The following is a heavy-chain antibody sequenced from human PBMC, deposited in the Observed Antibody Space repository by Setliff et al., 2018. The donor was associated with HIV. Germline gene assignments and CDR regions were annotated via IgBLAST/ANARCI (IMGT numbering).Heavy chain of an antibody. Sequence: LRLSCAASGFTFSSYSMNWVRQAPGKGLEWVSSISSTSSYIYYADSVKGRFTISRDNAKNSLYLQMNNLRAEDTAVYYCACHCQSPDAFGVWGQGTMVTVSS. CDR1: GFTFSSYS. CDR3: ACHCQSPDAFGV. V-gene: IGHV3-21*01. CDR2: ISSTSSYI. J-gene: IGHJ3*01.